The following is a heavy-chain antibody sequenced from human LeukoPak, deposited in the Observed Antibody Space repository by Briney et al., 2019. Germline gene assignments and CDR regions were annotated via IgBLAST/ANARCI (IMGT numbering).Heavy chain of an antibody. CDR1: GGSISSYY. CDR2: IYYSGIT. CDR3: AGYSSGWYVDY. V-gene: IGHV4-59*01. D-gene: IGHD6-19*01. J-gene: IGHJ4*02. Sequence: PSETLSLTCTVSGGSISSYYWSWIRQPPGKGLEWIGYIYYSGITNYNPSLKSRVTISVDTSNNQFSLKLSSVTAADTAVYYCAGYSSGWYVDYWGQGTLVTVSS.